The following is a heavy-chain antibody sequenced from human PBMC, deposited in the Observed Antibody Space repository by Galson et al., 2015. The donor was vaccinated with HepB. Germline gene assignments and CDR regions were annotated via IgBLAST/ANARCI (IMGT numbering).Heavy chain of an antibody. J-gene: IGHJ2*01. D-gene: IGHD6-13*01. CDR1: GFTVSSSY. CDR3: ARDGYSSSWYVRYFDL. CDR2: IYSGGST. V-gene: IGHV3-66*01. Sequence: SLRLSCAASGFTVSSSYMRWVRQAPGKGLEWVSVIYSGGSTYYADSVKGRFTISRDNSKSTLYLQMNSLRAEDTAVYYCARDGYSSSWYVRYFDLWGRGTLVTVSS.